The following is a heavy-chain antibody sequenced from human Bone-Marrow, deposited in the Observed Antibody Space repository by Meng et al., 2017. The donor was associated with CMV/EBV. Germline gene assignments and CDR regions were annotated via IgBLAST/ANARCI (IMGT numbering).Heavy chain of an antibody. CDR1: GGSLRSYA. CDR2: ITAIFGTA. V-gene: IGHV1-69*01. CDR3: VRGETYYISYFDY. J-gene: IGHJ4*02. D-gene: IGHD3-10*01. Sequence: CKASGGSLRSYAISWVRQAPGQGLEWMGGITAIFGTANYAQQFQGRVTITADESTNTVYMELSSLRSEDTAVYYCVRGETYYISYFDYWGQGTLVTVSS.